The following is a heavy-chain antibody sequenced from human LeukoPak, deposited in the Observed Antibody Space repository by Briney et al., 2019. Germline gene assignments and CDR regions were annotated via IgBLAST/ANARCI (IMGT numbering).Heavy chain of an antibody. J-gene: IGHJ3*02. D-gene: IGHD3-10*01. CDR1: GFTFSSYA. V-gene: IGHV3-64*01. Sequence: GGSLRLSCAASGFTFSSYAMHWVRQAPGKGLEYDSAISSNGGSTYYANSVKGRFTISRDNSKNTLYLQMGSLRAEDMAVYYCARSRERLYYGSGSYYDADAFDIWGQGTMVTVSS. CDR3: ARSRERLYYGSGSYYDADAFDI. CDR2: ISSNGGST.